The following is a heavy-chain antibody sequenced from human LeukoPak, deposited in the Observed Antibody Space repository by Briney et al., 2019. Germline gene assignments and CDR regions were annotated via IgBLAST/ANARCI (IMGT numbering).Heavy chain of an antibody. CDR1: GFTFTNYW. D-gene: IGHD3-3*01. Sequence: GGSLRLSCAASGFTFTNYWMSWVRQAPGKRLELVANIKQDRSEKYYADSVKGRFTISRDNAKNSLYLQMNSLRAEDTAVNYRARLREIPVFGVVTKSTSYFDYWGQGTLVTVSS. J-gene: IGHJ4*02. CDR3: ARLREIPVFGVVTKSTSYFDY. CDR2: IKQDRSEK. V-gene: IGHV3-7*01.